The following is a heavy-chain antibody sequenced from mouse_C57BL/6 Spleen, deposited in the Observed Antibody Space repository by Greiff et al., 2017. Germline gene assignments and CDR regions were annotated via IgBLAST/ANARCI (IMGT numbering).Heavy chain of an antibody. CDR1: GFNIKDDC. Sequence: EVKLQESGAELVRPGASVKLSCTASGFNIKDDCMHWVKQRPEQGLEWIGWIDPENGDTEYASKFQGKATITADTSSNTAYLQLSSLTSEDTAVYYCTTTVVAFDYWGQGTTLTVSS. V-gene: IGHV14-4*01. CDR3: TTTVVAFDY. J-gene: IGHJ2*01. CDR2: IDPENGDT. D-gene: IGHD1-1*01.